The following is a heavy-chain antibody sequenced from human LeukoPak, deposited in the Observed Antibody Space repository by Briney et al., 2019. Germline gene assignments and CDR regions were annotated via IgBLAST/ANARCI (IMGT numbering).Heavy chain of an antibody. J-gene: IGHJ4*02. D-gene: IGHD1-26*01. V-gene: IGHV3-48*01. CDR1: GFTFSSYN. Sequence: GGSLRLSCAASGFTFSSYNINWVRQAPGKGLEWVSYISSSSSTIYYADSVTGRFTISRDNAKNSLYLQMNSLRAEDTAVYYCAREIVGATGEFDYWGQGTLVTVSS. CDR3: AREIVGATGEFDY. CDR2: ISSSSSTI.